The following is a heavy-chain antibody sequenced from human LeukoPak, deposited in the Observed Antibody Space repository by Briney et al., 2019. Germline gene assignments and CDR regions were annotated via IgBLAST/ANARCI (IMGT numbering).Heavy chain of an antibody. Sequence: PGGSLRLSCAASGFSFSSFAMSWVRQAPGKGLEWVSAIGVSGTTYYADSVKGRFTISRDNSKNTLYLQMNSLRAEDTAVYYCAKAVPGTDYWGQGTLVTVSS. V-gene: IGHV3-23*01. CDR3: AKAVPGTDY. J-gene: IGHJ4*02. D-gene: IGHD6-13*01. CDR2: IGVSGTT. CDR1: GFSFSSFA.